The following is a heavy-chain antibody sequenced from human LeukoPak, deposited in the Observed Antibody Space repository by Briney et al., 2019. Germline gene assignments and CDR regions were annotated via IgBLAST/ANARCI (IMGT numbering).Heavy chain of an antibody. CDR2: ISYSTST. D-gene: IGHD5-18*01. J-gene: IGHJ4*02. Sequence: SETLSLTCIVSGDSISGYYWSWIRQPPGKGLDWIGYISYSTSTNYNPSLKSRVTMSVDTSKNQLSLRLTSVTAADTAVYYCAREGRGYSYDQWGQGTLVTVSS. CDR3: AREGRGYSYDQ. CDR1: GDSISGYY. V-gene: IGHV4-59*01.